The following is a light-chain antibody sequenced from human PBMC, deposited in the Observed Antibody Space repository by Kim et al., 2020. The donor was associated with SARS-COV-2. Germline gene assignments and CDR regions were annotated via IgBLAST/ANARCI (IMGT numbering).Light chain of an antibody. CDR3: AAWDENLNGYV. Sequence: GQSVPISCSGGASNIGRYSVSWYQHDPGTAPKLLIYRNVQRPSGVLDRFSGSKSGTSASLAISGLRSEDEAEYFCAAWDENLNGYVFGSGTKVTVL. V-gene: IGLV1-47*01. J-gene: IGLJ1*01. CDR2: RNV. CDR1: ASNIGRYS.